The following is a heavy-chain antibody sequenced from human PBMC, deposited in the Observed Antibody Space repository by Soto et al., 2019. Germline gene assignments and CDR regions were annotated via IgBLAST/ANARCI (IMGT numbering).Heavy chain of an antibody. D-gene: IGHD4-17*01. V-gene: IGHV1-69*02. J-gene: IGHJ4*02. Sequence: QVQLVQSGAEVKKPGSSVKVSCKASGGTFNIYTISWVRQAPGQGLEWMGRIIPILGIANYAQKFQGRVTSAADKSTSAAYMELSSLRSEDTAVYYCASEYGGNSAWGEGTLVTVSS. CDR1: GGTFNIYT. CDR2: IIPILGIA. CDR3: ASEYGGNSA.